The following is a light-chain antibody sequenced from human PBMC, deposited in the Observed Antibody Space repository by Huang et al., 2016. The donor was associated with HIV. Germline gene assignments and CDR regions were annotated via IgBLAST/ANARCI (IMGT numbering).Light chain of an antibody. Sequence: DIQMTQSPSSLSASVGDRVTITCRASQSIIAYLNWYQQKPGKAPSLLIYAATSLQSGVPARFSGSGSGTDFTLTISSLQPADFATYYCQQSFRSPWTFGQGTKVEIK. CDR3: QQSFRSPWT. CDR1: QSIIAY. CDR2: AAT. J-gene: IGKJ1*01. V-gene: IGKV1-39*01.